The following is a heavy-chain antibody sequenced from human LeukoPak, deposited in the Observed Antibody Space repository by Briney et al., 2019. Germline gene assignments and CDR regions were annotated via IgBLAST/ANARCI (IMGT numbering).Heavy chain of an antibody. CDR3: ARSRSGYYEDY. Sequence: GGSLRLSCAASGFPVSDNYMSWVRQAPGKGLEWVANIKEDGSEKYYVDSVKGRFTISRDNAKNSLSLQVNSLSAEDTAVYYCARSRSGYYEDYWGQGTLVTVSS. D-gene: IGHD3-22*01. V-gene: IGHV3-7*01. CDR1: GFPVSDNY. CDR2: IKEDGSEK. J-gene: IGHJ4*02.